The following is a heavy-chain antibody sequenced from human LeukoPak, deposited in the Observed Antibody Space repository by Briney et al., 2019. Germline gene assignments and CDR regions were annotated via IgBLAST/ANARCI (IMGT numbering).Heavy chain of an antibody. Sequence: SETLSLTCTVSGGSISSYYWSWIRQPPGKGLEWIGYIYYSGSTNSNPSLKSRVTISVDTSKNQFSLKLSSVTAADTAVYYCAGLSTVTTSFDYWGQGTLVTVSS. D-gene: IGHD4-17*01. CDR1: GGSISSYY. V-gene: IGHV4-59*01. CDR2: IYYSGST. CDR3: AGLSTVTTSFDY. J-gene: IGHJ4*02.